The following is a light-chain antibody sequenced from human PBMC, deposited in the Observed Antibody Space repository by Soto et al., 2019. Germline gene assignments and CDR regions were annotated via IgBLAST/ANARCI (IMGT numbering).Light chain of an antibody. J-gene: IGKJ5*01. CDR2: GSS. CDR3: QQYSNWPPIT. Sequence: EIVLTQSPGTLSLSPGERATLSCSASQSVSSSYLAWYQQKPGQAPSLLIYGSSTRATGVPARFSGSGSGADFTLTIRNLLSEDFAVYYCQQYSNWPPITFGQGTRREIK. CDR1: QSVSSSY. V-gene: IGKV3-15*01.